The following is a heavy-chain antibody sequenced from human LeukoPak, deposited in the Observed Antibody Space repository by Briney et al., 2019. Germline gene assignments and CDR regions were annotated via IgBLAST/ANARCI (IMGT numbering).Heavy chain of an antibody. J-gene: IGHJ5*02. CDR2: IYSGGST. V-gene: IGHV3-66*01. Sequence: GGSLRLSCAASGFTVSSNYMSWVRQAPGKGLEWVSVIYSGGSTYYADSVKGRFTISRDNSKNTLYLQMNSLRAEDTAVYYCAREYCSGGSCYSTWFDPWGQGTLVTVSS. CDR1: GFTVSSNY. D-gene: IGHD2-15*01. CDR3: AREYCSGGSCYSTWFDP.